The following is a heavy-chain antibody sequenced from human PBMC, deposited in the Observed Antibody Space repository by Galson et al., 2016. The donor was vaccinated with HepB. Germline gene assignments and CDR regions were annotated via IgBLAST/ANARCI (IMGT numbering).Heavy chain of an antibody. J-gene: IGHJ6*01. V-gene: IGHV3-69-1*02. CDR1: GFTFSDYY. D-gene: IGHD3-9*01. CDR3: ARPLVTGSFYSAFDV. Sequence: SLRLSCAASGFTFSDYYLSWVRQAPGLGLEWISSISSFNALYYGDSVKGRFTISRDNAENSLFLHMNSLRPEDTAVYYCARPLVTGSFYSAFDVWGEGTAVIVSS. CDR2: ISSFNAL.